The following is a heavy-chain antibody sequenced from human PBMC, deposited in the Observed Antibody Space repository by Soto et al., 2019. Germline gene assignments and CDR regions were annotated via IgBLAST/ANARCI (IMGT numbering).Heavy chain of an antibody. V-gene: IGHV4-59*12. CDR1: GGSISNYY. CDR2: IYYSGST. J-gene: IGHJ4*02. D-gene: IGHD2-8*02. Sequence: PSETLSLTCIVSGGSISNYYWSWIRQPPGKGLEWIGYIYYSGSTNYNPSLTSRVTISVDTSKNQFSLKLTSVTAADTAVYYCARDKITGLFDYWGQGTLVTVSS. CDR3: ARDKITGLFDY.